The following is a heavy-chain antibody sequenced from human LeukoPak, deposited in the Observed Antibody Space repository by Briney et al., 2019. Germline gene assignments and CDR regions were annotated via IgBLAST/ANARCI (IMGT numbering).Heavy chain of an antibody. V-gene: IGHV4-59*01. CDR1: GGSISSYY. CDR2: IYYSGST. CDR3: PRGPTVRDVDV. D-gene: IGHD4-11*01. Sequence: PSETLSLTCTVSGGSISSYYWSWIRQPPGKGLEWIGYIYYSGSTNYNPSLKSRVTISVDTSKNQFSLKLNRGTEADKAGYYYPRGPTVRDVDVCYKGTTVTVSS. J-gene: IGHJ6*04.